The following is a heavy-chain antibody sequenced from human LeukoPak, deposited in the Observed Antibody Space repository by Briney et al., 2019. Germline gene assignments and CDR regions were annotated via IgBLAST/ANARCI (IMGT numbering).Heavy chain of an antibody. J-gene: IGHJ4*02. Sequence: ASVKVSCKASGYTFTSYYMHWVRQAPGQGLEWMGIINPSSGSTSYAQKFQGRVTMTRDTSTSTVYMELSSLGSEDTAVYYCARHSSGWYFDYWGQGTLVTVSS. D-gene: IGHD6-19*01. CDR3: ARHSSGWYFDY. V-gene: IGHV1-46*03. CDR2: INPSSGST. CDR1: GYTFTSYY.